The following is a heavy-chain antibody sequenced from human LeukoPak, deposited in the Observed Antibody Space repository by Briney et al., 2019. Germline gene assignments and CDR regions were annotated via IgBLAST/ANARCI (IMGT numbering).Heavy chain of an antibody. CDR3: ARSAWFDH. V-gene: IGHV3-74*01. J-gene: IGHJ5*02. Sequence: GGSLRLSCAASGFTFSNYWMHWVRQAPGKGLVWVSCINTDESTASYADSVKGRFTISRDNAKNTLYLQMNSLRGEDTAVYYCARSAWFDHWGQGSLVTVSS. CDR2: INTDESTA. CDR1: GFTFSNYW.